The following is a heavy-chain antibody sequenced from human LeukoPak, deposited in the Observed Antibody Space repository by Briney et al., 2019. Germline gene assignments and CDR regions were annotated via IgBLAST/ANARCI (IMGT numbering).Heavy chain of an antibody. J-gene: IGHJ4*02. CDR1: GYTLTELS. V-gene: IGHV1-24*01. D-gene: IGHD3-10*01. CDR2: FDPEDGET. Sequence: ASVKVSCNVSGYTLTELSMHWVRQAPGKGLEWMGGFDPEDGETIYAQKFQGRVTMTEDTSTDTAYMELSSLRSEDTAVYYCASPPRGLLWFGEFYYWGQGTLVTVSS. CDR3: ASPPRGLLWFGEFYY.